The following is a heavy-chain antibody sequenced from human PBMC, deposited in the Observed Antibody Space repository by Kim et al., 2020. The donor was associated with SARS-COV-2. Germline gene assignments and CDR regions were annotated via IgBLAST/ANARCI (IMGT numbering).Heavy chain of an antibody. Sequence: SETLSLTCTVSGYSISSGYYWGWIRQPPGKGLEWIGSIYHSGSTYYNPSLKSRVTISVDTSKNQFSLKLSSVTAADTAVYYCVRDRTFDYWGQGTLVTVSS. CDR1: GYSISSGYY. CDR2: IYHSGST. CDR3: VRDRTFDY. J-gene: IGHJ4*02. V-gene: IGHV4-38-2*02.